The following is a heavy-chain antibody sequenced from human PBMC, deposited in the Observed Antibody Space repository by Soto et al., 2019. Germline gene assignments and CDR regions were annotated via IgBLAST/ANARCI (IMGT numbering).Heavy chain of an antibody. V-gene: IGHV2-70*11. CDR1: GFSLSTSGMC. CDR3: ARIQIDYGGSNWFDP. CDR2: IDWRDDK. Sequence: SGPTLVNSTQTLTLTCTFSGFSLSTSGMCVGWIRQPPGKALEWLARIDWRDDKYYSTSLKTRLTISKDTSKNQVVLTMTNMDPVDTATYYCARIQIDYGGSNWFDPWGQGTLVTVSS. D-gene: IGHD3-10*01. J-gene: IGHJ5*02.